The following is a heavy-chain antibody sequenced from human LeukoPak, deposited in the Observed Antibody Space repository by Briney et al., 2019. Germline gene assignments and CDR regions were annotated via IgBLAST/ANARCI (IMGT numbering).Heavy chain of an antibody. CDR1: GYTFTSYY. Sequence: ASVKVSXKASGYTFTSYYMHWVRQAPGQGLEWIGIINPSGGSTSYAQKFQGRVTMTRDTSTSTVYMELSSLRSEDTAVYYCARDGGYSSSWYDFYYYMDVWGKGTTVTVSS. D-gene: IGHD6-13*01. CDR3: ARDGGYSSSWYDFYYYMDV. CDR2: INPSGGST. J-gene: IGHJ6*03. V-gene: IGHV1-46*01.